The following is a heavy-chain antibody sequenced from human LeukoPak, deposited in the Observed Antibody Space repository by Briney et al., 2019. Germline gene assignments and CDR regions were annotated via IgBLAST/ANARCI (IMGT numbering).Heavy chain of an antibody. D-gene: IGHD6-13*01. Sequence: GGSLRLSCAVSGFIFSGYYMSWVRQAPGKGLEWVSYISSSGSTIYYADSVKGRFTSSRDNAKNLLYLQTNSLRAEDTAVYYCARVQSVAAAWFDPWGQGTLVTVSS. CDR1: GFIFSGYY. V-gene: IGHV3-11*01. J-gene: IGHJ5*02. CDR2: ISSSGSTI. CDR3: ARVQSVAAAWFDP.